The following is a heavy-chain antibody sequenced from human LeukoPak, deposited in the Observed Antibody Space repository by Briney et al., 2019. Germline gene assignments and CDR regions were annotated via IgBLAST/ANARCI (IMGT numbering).Heavy chain of an antibody. J-gene: IGHJ4*02. CDR2: IYTSGST. CDR3: ARGRRGSSRLDY. CDR1: GGSISSGSYY. V-gene: IGHV4-61*02. D-gene: IGHD6-13*01. Sequence: PSETLSLTCTVSGGSISSGSYYWSWIRPPAGKGLEWIGRIYTSGSTNYNPSLKSRVIISVDTSKNQFSPKLSSVTAADAADYYCARGRRGSSRLDYWGQGTLVTVSS.